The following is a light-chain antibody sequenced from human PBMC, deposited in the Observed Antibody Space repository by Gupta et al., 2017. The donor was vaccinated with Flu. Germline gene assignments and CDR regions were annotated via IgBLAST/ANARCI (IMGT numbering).Light chain of an antibody. J-gene: IGKJ1*01. Sequence: DIVMTHSPLPLPVTPGEPASISCRSSHSLLHSNGYNDLDWYLQKPGQSPQLLIYLGSNRASGVPDRFSGSGSGTDFTLKISRVEAEDVGVYYCMQALQTSWTFGQGTKVEIK. V-gene: IGKV2-28*01. CDR2: LGS. CDR1: HSLLHSNGYND. CDR3: MQALQTSWT.